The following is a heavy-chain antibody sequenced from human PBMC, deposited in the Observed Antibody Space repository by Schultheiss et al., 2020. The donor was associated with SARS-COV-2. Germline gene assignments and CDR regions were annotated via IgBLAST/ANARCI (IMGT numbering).Heavy chain of an antibody. Sequence: GGSLRLSCAASGFTFSSYGMGWVRQAPGKGLEWVSAISGSGGSTYYADSVKGRFTISRDNSKNTLYLQMNSLRAEDTAVYYCARERSSGVYYFDYWGQGTLVTVSS. CDR3: ARERSSGVYYFDY. V-gene: IGHV3-23*01. CDR2: ISGSGGST. J-gene: IGHJ4*02. CDR1: GFTFSSYG. D-gene: IGHD6-13*01.